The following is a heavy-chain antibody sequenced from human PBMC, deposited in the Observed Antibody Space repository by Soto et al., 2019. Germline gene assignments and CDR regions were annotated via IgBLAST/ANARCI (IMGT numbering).Heavy chain of an antibody. CDR3: ARGGYCSGGSCYYYGMDV. J-gene: IGHJ6*02. D-gene: IGHD2-15*01. V-gene: IGHV4-30-2*01. CDR2: IYHSGST. Sequence: QLQLQESGSGLVKPSQTLSLTCAVSGGSISSGGYSWSWIRQPPGKGLEWIGYIYHSGSTYYNPSLQSRVTISGDRSKKQFSLKLSSVTAADTAVYYCARGGYCSGGSCYYYGMDVWGQGTTVTVSS. CDR1: GGSISSGGYS.